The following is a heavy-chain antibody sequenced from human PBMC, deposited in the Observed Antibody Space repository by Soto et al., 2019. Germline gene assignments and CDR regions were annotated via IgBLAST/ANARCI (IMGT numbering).Heavy chain of an antibody. CDR1: GYLISSGYY. J-gene: IGHJ4*02. V-gene: IGHV4-38-2*02. CDR3: ARDLSSGYDSYYFGY. Sequence: LSLPCSVSGYLISSGYYWGWVRQTPGKGLEWLGSIDYSGKTYKNPSLKSRVSASVDLSRNQFSLNLRSVTAADTAVYFCARDLSSGYDSYYFGYWGQGTLVTVSS. D-gene: IGHD3-22*01. CDR2: IDYSGKT.